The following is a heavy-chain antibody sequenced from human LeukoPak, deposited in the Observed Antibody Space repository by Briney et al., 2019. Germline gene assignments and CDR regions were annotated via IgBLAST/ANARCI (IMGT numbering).Heavy chain of an antibody. CDR1: GFTFSSFG. CDR3: VRYGDYSYGMDV. Sequence: GGSLRLSCAASGFTFSSFGMNWVRQAPGKGLEWVSSISGSTTYIYYADSVKGRFTISRDNPKNSLYLQMNSLRAEDTALYYCVRYGDYSYGMDVWGPGTTVTVSS. CDR2: ISGSTTYI. D-gene: IGHD3-10*01. J-gene: IGHJ6*02. V-gene: IGHV3-21*01.